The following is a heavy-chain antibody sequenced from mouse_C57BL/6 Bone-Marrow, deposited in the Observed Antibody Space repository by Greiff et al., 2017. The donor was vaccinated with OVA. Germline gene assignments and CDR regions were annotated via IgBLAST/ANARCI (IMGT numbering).Heavy chain of an antibody. J-gene: IGHJ2*01. D-gene: IGHD1-1*01. V-gene: IGHV1-15*01. CDR2: IDPETGGT. CDR1: GYTFTDYE. Sequence: VQLQQSGAELVRPGASVTLSCKASGYTFTDYEMHWVKQTPVHGLEWIGAIDPETGGTAYNQKFKGKAILTADKSSSTAYMELRSLTSEDSAVYYGTRPHYYGSSYYFDYWGQGTTLTVSS. CDR3: TRPHYYGSSYYFDY.